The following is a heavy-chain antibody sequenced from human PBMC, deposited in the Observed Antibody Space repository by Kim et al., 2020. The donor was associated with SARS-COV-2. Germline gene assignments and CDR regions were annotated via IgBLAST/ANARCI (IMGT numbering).Heavy chain of an antibody. J-gene: IGHJ4*02. V-gene: IGHV4-59*01. CDR2: VYSSGTA. D-gene: IGHD5-12*01. CDR3: ARYGYRGIDY. Sequence: SETLSLTCTVSNASFSDLFWSWIRQPPGKGLEWIGYVYSSGTANYKPSLKSRVTISLDTSKSHFALHLKSVTAADTAIYYCARYGYRGIDYWGQGTLVTVSS. CDR1: NASFSDLF.